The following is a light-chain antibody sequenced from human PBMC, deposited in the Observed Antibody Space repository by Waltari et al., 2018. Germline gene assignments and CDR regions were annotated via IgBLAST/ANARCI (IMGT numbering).Light chain of an antibody. CDR3: HQCHSSPRT. V-gene: IGKV4-1*01. CDR2: WAC. Sequence: DIVMTQSPDSLAVSLGERATINCKSSQSVLYSSNNKNYLAWYQQKPGQPPKLLIYWACTREAGVPDRFSGGGSGTDFTLTISSLQAEDGAVYYCHQCHSSPRTFGQGTKVELK. J-gene: IGKJ1*01. CDR1: QSVLYSSNNKNY.